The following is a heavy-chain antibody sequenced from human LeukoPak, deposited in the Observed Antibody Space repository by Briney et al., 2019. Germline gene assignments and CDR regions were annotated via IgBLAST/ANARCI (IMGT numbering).Heavy chain of an antibody. CDR1: GASISSGAYY. CDR2: IYSSGTT. Sequence: NPSQTLSLTRTVSGASISSGAYYWSWIRQHPGKGLEWIGYIYSSGTTYYNPSLKSRVTISLDTSENQFSLKLSSVTAADTALYFCARDRTGYFFDDWGQGTLVTVSS. CDR3: ARDRTGYFFDD. J-gene: IGHJ4*02. V-gene: IGHV4-31*03.